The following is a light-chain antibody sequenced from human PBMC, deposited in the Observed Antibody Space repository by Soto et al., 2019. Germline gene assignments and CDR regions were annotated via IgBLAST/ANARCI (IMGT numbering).Light chain of an antibody. V-gene: IGKV3-20*01. CDR1: QSVSSNY. CDR2: GAS. J-gene: IGKJ3*01. CDR3: QQYGTSPFT. Sequence: EIVLTQSPGTLSLSPGERATLSCRASQSVSSNYLTWYQQKPGQAPRLLIYGASSRATGIPDRFSGSGSGTDFTLTISRLEPEDFAVYYCQQYGTSPFTFGPGTEVHIK.